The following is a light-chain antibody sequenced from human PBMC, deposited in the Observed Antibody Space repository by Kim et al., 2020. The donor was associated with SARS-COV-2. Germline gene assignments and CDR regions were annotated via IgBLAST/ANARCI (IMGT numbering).Light chain of an antibody. CDR1: RSVRSY. CDR2: DAT. CDR3: QQRGNWPLVT. Sequence: PGEEDTLSCRASRSVRSYLSWYHQKPAQSPRLLIYDATNRATGIPARFSGSGSGTDITLTISSLEPEDFGVYYCQQRGNWPLVTFGPGTKVDIK. V-gene: IGKV3-11*01. J-gene: IGKJ3*01.